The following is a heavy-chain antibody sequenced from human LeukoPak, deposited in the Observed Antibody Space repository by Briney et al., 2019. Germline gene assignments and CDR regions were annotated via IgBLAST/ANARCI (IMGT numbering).Heavy chain of an antibody. J-gene: IGHJ3*02. CDR2: IKKDGSEK. V-gene: IGHV3-7*01. CDR1: GFTFGIYW. Sequence: PGGSLRLSCAASGFTFGIYWMSWVRRAPGKGLEWVANIKKDGSEKYYVDSVKGRFTISRDNAKNSLYLQMNSLRAEDTAVYYCARDTYDILTGYYKWAFDIWGQGTMVTVSS. D-gene: IGHD3-9*01. CDR3: ARDTYDILTGYYKWAFDI.